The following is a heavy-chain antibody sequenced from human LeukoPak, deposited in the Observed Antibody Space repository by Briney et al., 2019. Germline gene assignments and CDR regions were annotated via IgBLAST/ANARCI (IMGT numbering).Heavy chain of an antibody. CDR2: ISYDGSNK. CDR3: AKGRYGGSDFWSGYYNYYYYGMDV. V-gene: IGHV3-30*18. D-gene: IGHD3-3*01. CDR1: GFTFSSYG. Sequence: GGSLRLSCAASGFTFSSYGMHWVRQAPGKGLEWVAVISYDGSNKYYADSVKGRSTISRDNSKNTLYLQMNSLRAEDTAVYYCAKGRYGGSDFWSGYYNYYYYGMDVWGQGTTVTVSS. J-gene: IGHJ6*02.